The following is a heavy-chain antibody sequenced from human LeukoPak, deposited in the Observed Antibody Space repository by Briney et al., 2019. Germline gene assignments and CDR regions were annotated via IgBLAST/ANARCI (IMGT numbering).Heavy chain of an antibody. J-gene: IGHJ4*02. CDR2: ISAYNGNT. V-gene: IGHV1-18*04. CDR3: ARDEGSPPYY. D-gene: IGHD3-10*01. Sequence: ASVKVSCKASGYTFTGYYMHWVRQAPGQGLEWMGWISAYNGNTNYAQKLQGRVTMTTDTSTSTAYMELRSLRSDDTAVYYCARDEGSPPYYWGQGTLVTVSS. CDR1: GYTFTGYY.